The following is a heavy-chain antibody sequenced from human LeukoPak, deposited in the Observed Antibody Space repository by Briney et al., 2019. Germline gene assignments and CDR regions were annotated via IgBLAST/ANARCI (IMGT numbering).Heavy chain of an antibody. V-gene: IGHV4-4*07. CDR2: IYTSGSP. CDR1: GASLSSYY. Sequence: PSETLSLTCTVSGASLSSYYWSWIRQPAGKGLEWIGRIYTSGSPNYNPSLNYRVTMSVDKSRNHLSLKLSSVTAADTAVYYCARDLRSSGYYYYSDQWGQGTLVTVSS. D-gene: IGHD3-22*01. CDR3: ARDLRSSGYYYYSDQ. J-gene: IGHJ4*02.